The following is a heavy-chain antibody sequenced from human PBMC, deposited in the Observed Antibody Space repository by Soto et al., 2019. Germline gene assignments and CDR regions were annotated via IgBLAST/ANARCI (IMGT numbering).Heavy chain of an antibody. Sequence: ASVKVSCKASGYTFTSYAMHWVRQAPGQRLEWMGWINAGNGNTKYSQKFQGRVTITRDTSASTAYMELSSLRSEDTAVYYCAGDPVPAAIRGTYYYYGMDVWGQGTTVTVSS. J-gene: IGHJ6*02. V-gene: IGHV1-3*01. CDR3: AGDPVPAAIRGTYYYYGMDV. CDR2: INAGNGNT. D-gene: IGHD2-2*02. CDR1: GYTFTSYA.